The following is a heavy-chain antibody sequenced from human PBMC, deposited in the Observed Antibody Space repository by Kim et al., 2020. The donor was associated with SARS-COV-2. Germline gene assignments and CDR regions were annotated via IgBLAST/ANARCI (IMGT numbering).Heavy chain of an antibody. D-gene: IGHD3-10*01. J-gene: IGHJ4*02. V-gene: IGHV3-21*01. Sequence: GGSLRLSCAASGFSFSIYSMNWVRQAPGKGLEWVSSITSGSGYIYYADSVKGRFTISRDNAKNSLYLQMNSLRAEDTAVYYCARGFGSGSQGWGRGTLVTVSS. CDR3: ARGFGSGSQG. CDR1: GFSFSIYS. CDR2: ITSGSGYI.